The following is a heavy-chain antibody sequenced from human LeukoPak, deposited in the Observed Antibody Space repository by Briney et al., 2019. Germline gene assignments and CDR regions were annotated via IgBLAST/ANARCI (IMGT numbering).Heavy chain of an antibody. CDR2: ISTYNGNT. D-gene: IGHD2-15*01. CDR1: GYTFTSYG. V-gene: IGHV1-18*01. J-gene: IGHJ5*02. Sequence: ASVKVSCKASGYTFTSYGISWVRQAPGQGLEWMGWISTYNGNTNYAQKVQGRVTMTTDTSTSTAYMELSSLRSEDTAVYYCARDFGCSGGSCEFDPWGQGTLVTVSS. CDR3: ARDFGCSGGSCEFDP.